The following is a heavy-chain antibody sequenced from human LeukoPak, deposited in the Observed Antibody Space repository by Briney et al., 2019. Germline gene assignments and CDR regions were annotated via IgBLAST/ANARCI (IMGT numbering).Heavy chain of an antibody. V-gene: IGHV3-7*01. D-gene: IGHD5-24*01. CDR1: GFTFSNAW. J-gene: IGHJ4*02. CDR2: IKQDGSEK. CDR3: ARELLGHGYNSGDFDY. Sequence: PGGSLRLSCAASGFTFSNAWMNWVRQAPGKGLEWVANIKQDGSEKYYVGSVKGRFTISRDNAKNSLYLQMNSLRAEDTAVYYCARELLGHGYNSGDFDYWGQGTLVTVSS.